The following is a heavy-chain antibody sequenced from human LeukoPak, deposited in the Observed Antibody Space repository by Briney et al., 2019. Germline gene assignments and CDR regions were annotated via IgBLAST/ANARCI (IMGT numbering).Heavy chain of an antibody. CDR2: TWYDGSNK. J-gene: IGHJ6*03. CDR1: GFTFSSYG. D-gene: IGHD3-3*01. V-gene: IGHV3-33*01. Sequence: PGGSLRLSCAASGFTFSSYGMHWVRQAPGKGLEWVAVTWYDGSNKYYADSVKGRFTISRDNSKNTLYLQMNSLRAEDTAVYYCARAYYDFWSGYYTDYYYYMDVWGKGTTVTVSS. CDR3: ARAYYDFWSGYYTDYYYYMDV.